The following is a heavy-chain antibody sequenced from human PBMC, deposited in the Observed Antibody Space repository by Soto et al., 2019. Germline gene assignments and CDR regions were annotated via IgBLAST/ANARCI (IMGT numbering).Heavy chain of an antibody. CDR2: AYYGLNS. J-gene: IGHJ6*04. D-gene: IGHD2-21*01. CDR3: VRHPVTSLVHSNTGMAV. Sequence: SDTPSLTSNVSGASIYTTSYYWGWVSQPPGGGLQLIGSAYYGLNSYYNPSLGSRVTISLDMSNSQFCLEVTSVAAADTAVYSCVRHPVTSLVHSNTGMAVWGKGTTDTGSP. V-gene: IGHV4-39*01. CDR1: GASIYTTSYY.